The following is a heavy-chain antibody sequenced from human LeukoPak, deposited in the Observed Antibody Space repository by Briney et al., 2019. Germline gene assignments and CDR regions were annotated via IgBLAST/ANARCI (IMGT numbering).Heavy chain of an antibody. CDR1: GGSFSGYY. CDR3: ARGCLVVVPAAPATKNWFDP. J-gene: IGHJ5*02. V-gene: IGHV4-34*01. Sequence: SETLSLTCAVYGGSFSGYYWSWIRQPPGKGLEWIGEINHSGNNNYNTSLKSRVTISVDTSKNQFSLKLSSVTAADTAVYYCARGCLVVVPAAPATKNWFDPWGQGTLVTVSS. CDR2: INHSGNN. D-gene: IGHD2-2*01.